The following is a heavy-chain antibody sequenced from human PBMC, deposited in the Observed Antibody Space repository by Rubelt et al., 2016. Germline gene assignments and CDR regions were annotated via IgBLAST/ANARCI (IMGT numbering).Heavy chain of an antibody. V-gene: IGHV4-34*01. CDR3: ASGSSEWLMDAFDI. CDR1: GGSFSGYY. D-gene: IGHD6-19*01. CDR2: INHSGST. J-gene: IGHJ3*02. Sequence: QVQPQQWGAGLLKPSETPSLTCAVYGGSFSGYYWSWIRQPPGKGLEWIGEINHSGSTNYNPSLKSRVTISVDTSKNQFSLKLSSVTAADTAVYYCASGSSEWLMDAFDIWGQGTMVTVSS.